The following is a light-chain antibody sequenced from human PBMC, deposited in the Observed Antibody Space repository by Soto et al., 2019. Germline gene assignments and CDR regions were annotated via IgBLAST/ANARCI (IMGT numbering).Light chain of an antibody. CDR1: QGVSSK. CDR3: QQYYKWPPIT. CDR2: GAS. V-gene: IGKV3-15*01. Sequence: EIVMTQSPGTLSVSPGERVTLSCRASQGVSSKFAWYQQKLGQAPRLLIYGASTRATGISARFSGSGSGTEFTLTISSLQSEDFAVYYCQQYYKWPPITFGQGTRLEIK. J-gene: IGKJ5*01.